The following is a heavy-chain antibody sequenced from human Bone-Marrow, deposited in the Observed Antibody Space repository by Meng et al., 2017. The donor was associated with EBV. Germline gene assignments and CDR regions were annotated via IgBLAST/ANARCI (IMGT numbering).Heavy chain of an antibody. Sequence: QVQRVESGAEVKKPGASVKVSCKASGYTFTGYYMHWVRQAPGQGLEWMGRINPNSGGTNYAQKFQGRVTMTRDTSISTAYMELSRLRSDDTAVYYCARMSYGSGSYYNWFDPWGQGTLVTVSS. CDR2: INPNSGGT. CDR3: ARMSYGSGSYYNWFDP. CDR1: GYTFTGYY. V-gene: IGHV1-2*06. J-gene: IGHJ5*02. D-gene: IGHD3-10*01.